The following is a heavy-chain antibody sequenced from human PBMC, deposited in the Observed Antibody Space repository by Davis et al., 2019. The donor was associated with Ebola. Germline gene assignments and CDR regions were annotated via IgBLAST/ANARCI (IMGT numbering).Heavy chain of an antibody. CDR3: ARVRSYYGDSDY. CDR1: GFTFSSYG. CDR2: ISYDGSNK. Sequence: GGSLRLSCAASGFTFSSYGMHWVRQAPGKGLEWVAVISYDGSNKYYADSVKGRFTISRDNSKNTLYLQMNSLRDEDTAVYYCARVRSYYGDSDYWGQGTLVTVSS. D-gene: IGHD4-17*01. J-gene: IGHJ4*02. V-gene: IGHV3-30*03.